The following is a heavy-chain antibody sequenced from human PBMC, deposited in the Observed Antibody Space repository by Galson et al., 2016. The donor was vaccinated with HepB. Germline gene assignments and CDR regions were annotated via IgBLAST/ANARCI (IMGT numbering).Heavy chain of an antibody. Sequence: SLRLSCAASGFSVSRYYMNWVRQAPGKGLEWVSVFYSDGSIFYADSVKGRFTISRDYSKNTVYLQMNSLRAEDTAVYYCAREQFYYMDVWGKGTTVTVSS. CDR3: AREQFYYMDV. D-gene: IGHD6-19*01. CDR1: GFSVSRYY. J-gene: IGHJ6*03. V-gene: IGHV3-53*01. CDR2: FYSDGSI.